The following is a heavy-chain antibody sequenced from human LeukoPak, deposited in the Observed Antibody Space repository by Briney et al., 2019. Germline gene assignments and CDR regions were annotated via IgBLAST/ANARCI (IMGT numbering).Heavy chain of an antibody. CDR3: ARGRDYAKIHT. V-gene: IGHV4-34*01. D-gene: IGHD3-16*01. Sequence: SETLSLTCAVYSGSFSDYYWSWIRQPPGKGLEWIGEIHPSGSINYNPSLKSRVTISVDTSKNQFSLKLSSVTATDTAVYYCARGRDYAKIHTWGQGTLVTVSS. CDR1: SGSFSDYY. J-gene: IGHJ5*02. CDR2: IHPSGSI.